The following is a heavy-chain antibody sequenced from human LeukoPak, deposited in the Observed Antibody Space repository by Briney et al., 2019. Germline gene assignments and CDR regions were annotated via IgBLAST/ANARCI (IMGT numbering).Heavy chain of an antibody. CDR2: INAGNGNT. J-gene: IGHJ4*02. CDR1: GYTFTTYT. CDR3: ARASGLAVAGTGY. D-gene: IGHD6-19*01. Sequence: ASVNVSCTASGYTFTTYTMHWVRQAPGQRLEWMGWINAGNGNTKYSQKFQGRITLTRVTSASTAYMELSSLRSEDTAVYYCARASGLAVAGTGYWGQGTLVTVSS. V-gene: IGHV1-3*01.